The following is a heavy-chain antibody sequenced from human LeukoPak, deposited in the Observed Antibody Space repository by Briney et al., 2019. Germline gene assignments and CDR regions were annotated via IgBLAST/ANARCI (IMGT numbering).Heavy chain of an antibody. J-gene: IGHJ4*02. CDR3: TTDAGYSSSWYLGFDY. CDR1: GFTLSNAW. Sequence: PGGSLRLSCAASGFTLSNAWMSWVRQAPGKGLEWVGRIKSKTDGGTTDYAAPVKGRFTISRDDSKNTLYLQMNSLKTEDTAVYYCTTDAGYSSSWYLGFDYWGQGTLVTVSS. D-gene: IGHD6-13*01. CDR2: IKSKTDGGTT. V-gene: IGHV3-15*01.